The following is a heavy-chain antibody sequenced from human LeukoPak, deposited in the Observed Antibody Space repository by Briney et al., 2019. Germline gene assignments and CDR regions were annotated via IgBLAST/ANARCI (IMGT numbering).Heavy chain of an antibody. D-gene: IGHD1-26*01. CDR1: GGSIGSYC. V-gene: IGHV4-4*07. CDR2: IYTTARP. CDR3: ARVFHGVGATKKSYSYYYYMDV. Sequence: SQTLSLTYTVSGGSIGSYCWGSIRQPARDGLEWIGRIYTTARPNYHPSRKARFTMSVDTSKNKFYLTLSSVTAADTAVYYCARVFHGVGATKKSYSYYYYMDVWGRGTPVTVSS. J-gene: IGHJ6*03.